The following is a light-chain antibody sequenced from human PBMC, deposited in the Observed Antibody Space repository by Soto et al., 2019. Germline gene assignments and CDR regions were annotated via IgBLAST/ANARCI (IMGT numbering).Light chain of an antibody. CDR1: SSDVGGYNH. J-gene: IGLJ1*01. CDR3: SSYTSNSIPYV. Sequence: QSALTQPASVSGSPGQSITISCTGTSSDVGGYNHVSWYQQHPGKAPKLMIYDVSNRPSGVSNRFSGSKSGNTASLTISGLQAEDEADYYCSSYTSNSIPYVCGTGTKLTVL. V-gene: IGLV2-14*01. CDR2: DVS.